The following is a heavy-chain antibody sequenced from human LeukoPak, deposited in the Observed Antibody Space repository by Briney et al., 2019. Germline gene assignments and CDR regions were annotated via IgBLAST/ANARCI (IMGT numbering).Heavy chain of an antibody. D-gene: IGHD6-19*01. V-gene: IGHV3-7*01. CDR3: ARDRGSSGWYEFAY. Sequence: GGSLRLSCAASGFTSSSYWMSWVRQAPGKGLEWVANIKQDGSEKYYVDSVKGRFTISRDNAKNSLYLQMNSPRAEDTAVYYCARDRGSSGWYEFAYWGQGTLVTVSS. J-gene: IGHJ4*02. CDR1: GFTSSSYW. CDR2: IKQDGSEK.